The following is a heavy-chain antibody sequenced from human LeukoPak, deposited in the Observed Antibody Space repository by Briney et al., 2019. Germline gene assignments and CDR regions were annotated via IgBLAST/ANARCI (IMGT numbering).Heavy chain of an antibody. CDR1: GFTFSSYG. CDR2: ISYDGSNK. D-gene: IGHD3-10*01. J-gene: IGHJ4*02. V-gene: IGHV3-30*18. Sequence: PGRSLRLSCAASGFTFSSYGMHWVRQAPGKGLEWVAVISYDGSNKYYADSVKGRFTISRDNSKNTLYLQMNSLRAEDTAVYYCAKDFGVNSPFDYRGQGTLVTVSS. CDR3: AKDFGVNSPFDY.